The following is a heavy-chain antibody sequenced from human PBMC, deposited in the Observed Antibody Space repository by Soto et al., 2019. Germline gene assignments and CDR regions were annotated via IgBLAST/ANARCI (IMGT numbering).Heavy chain of an antibody. CDR3: AGGPMGYDS. D-gene: IGHD3-16*01. Sequence: PSETLSLTCTVSRGSMNNYYWSWIRQPPGKGLEWIGYIYYSGSTNYYPSLKSRVTISVDTSKNQFSLKLSSVTAADAAVYYCAGGPMGYDSWGQGTLVTVSS. CDR2: IYYSGST. J-gene: IGHJ4*02. V-gene: IGHV4-59*01. CDR1: RGSMNNYY.